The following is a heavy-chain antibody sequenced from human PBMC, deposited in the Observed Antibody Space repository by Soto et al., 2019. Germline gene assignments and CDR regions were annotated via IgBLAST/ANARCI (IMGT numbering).Heavy chain of an antibody. D-gene: IGHD5-18*01. CDR3: ARLKSGYSYGYRYFDY. J-gene: IGHJ4*02. CDR2: FYYSGST. Sequence: SETLSLTCTVSGGSISSSPYYWGWIRQPPGKGLEWIGSFYYSGSTYSNPSLKSRVTVSVDTSKNQFSLRLNSVTAADTAVYYCARLKSGYSYGYRYFDYWGQGTLVTVSS. CDR1: GGSISSSPYY. V-gene: IGHV4-39*01.